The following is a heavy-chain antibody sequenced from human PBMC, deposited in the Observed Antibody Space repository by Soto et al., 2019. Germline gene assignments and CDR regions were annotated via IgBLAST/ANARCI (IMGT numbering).Heavy chain of an antibody. D-gene: IGHD3-16*01. Sequence: GELLKISCKGAGDNFAYFCIGWVRQMPGRGLELMGIIYPGNSDTTYSPSFQGQVTISADKSIRTAYLQWRSLRASDTAIYYCARAFRGSPYGMDVWGQGTTVTVSS. CDR1: GDNFAYFC. CDR2: IYPGNSDT. CDR3: ARAFRGSPYGMDV. V-gene: IGHV5-51*01. J-gene: IGHJ6*02.